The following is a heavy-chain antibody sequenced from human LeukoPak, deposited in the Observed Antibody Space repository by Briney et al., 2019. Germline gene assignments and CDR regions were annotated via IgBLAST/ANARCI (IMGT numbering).Heavy chain of an antibody. V-gene: IGHV4-34*01. J-gene: IGHJ4*02. CDR1: GGSFNPYY. D-gene: IGHD3-22*01. CDR3: ARGRSSGLSSAIDF. CDR2: INHSGST. Sequence: SETLSLTCGVYGGSFNPYYWSWIRQPPGKGLEWIGEINHSGSTNYNPSLKSRVTISLDTSKIQFSLKLTSVTAADTAMYYCARGRSSGLSSAIDFWGQGTLVTVSS.